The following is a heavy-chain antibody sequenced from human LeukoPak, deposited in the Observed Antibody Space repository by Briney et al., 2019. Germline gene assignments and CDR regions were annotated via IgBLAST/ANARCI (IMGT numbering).Heavy chain of an antibody. V-gene: IGHV1-46*01. D-gene: IGHD2-15*01. J-gene: IGHJ6*03. CDR3: ARDDLSSCSGGSCYDLYYYYMDV. Sequence: ASVKVSCKASGYTFTSYYMHWVRQAPGQGLEWMGIINPSGGSTSYAQKFQGRVTMTRDMSTSTVYMELSSLRSEDTAMYYCARDDLSSCSGGSCYDLYYYYMDVWGKGTTVTVSS. CDR2: INPSGGST. CDR1: GYTFTSYY.